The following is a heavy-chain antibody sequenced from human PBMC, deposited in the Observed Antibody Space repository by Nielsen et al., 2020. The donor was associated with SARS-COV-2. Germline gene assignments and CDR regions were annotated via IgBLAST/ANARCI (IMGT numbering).Heavy chain of an antibody. CDR2: ISSSSSTI. CDR3: ARENYGDYVSWFDP. D-gene: IGHD4-17*01. J-gene: IGHJ5*02. Sequence: GGSLRLSCAASGFTFSSYSMNWVRQAPGKGLEWVSYISSSSSTIYYADSVKGRFTISRDNAKNSLYLQMNSLRDEDTAVYYCARENYGDYVSWFDPWGQGTLVTVSS. CDR1: GFTFSSYS. V-gene: IGHV3-48*02.